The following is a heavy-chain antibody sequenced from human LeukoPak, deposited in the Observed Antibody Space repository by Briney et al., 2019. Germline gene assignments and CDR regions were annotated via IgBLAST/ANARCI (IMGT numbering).Heavy chain of an antibody. Sequence: PGGSLRLSCAASGFTFSDYYMSWIRQAPGKGLEWVSYISSSSSYTNYADSVKGRFTISRDNAKNSLYLQMNSLRAEDTAVYYCARVLYGDYYYFDYWGQGTLVTVSS. J-gene: IGHJ4*02. CDR2: ISSSSSYT. CDR3: ARVLYGDYYYFDY. V-gene: IGHV3-11*05. D-gene: IGHD4-17*01. CDR1: GFTFSDYY.